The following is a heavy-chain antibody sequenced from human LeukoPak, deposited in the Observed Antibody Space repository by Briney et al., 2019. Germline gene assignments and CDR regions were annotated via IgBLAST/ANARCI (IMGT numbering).Heavy chain of an antibody. D-gene: IGHD6-19*01. CDR3: ARGGSSGWYLRSFDY. Sequence: GESLKISCKGSGYSFTSYWIGWVRQAPGQGLEWMGWISAYNGNTNYAQKLQGRVTMTTDTSTSTAYMELRSLRSDDTAVYYCARGGSSGWYLRSFDYWGQGTLVTVSS. CDR2: ISAYNGNT. V-gene: IGHV1-18*04. CDR1: GYSFTSYW. J-gene: IGHJ4*02.